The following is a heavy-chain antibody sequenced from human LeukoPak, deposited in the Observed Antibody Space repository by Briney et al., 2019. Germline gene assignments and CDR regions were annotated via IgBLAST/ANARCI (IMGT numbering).Heavy chain of an antibody. CDR3: ATPQKRYEWTIGSFDY. D-gene: IGHD5-12*01. J-gene: IGHJ4*02. CDR2: FDPEDGET. CDR1: GYTLTELS. V-gene: IGHV1-24*01. Sequence: ASVKVSCKVSGYTLTELSMHWVRQAPGKGLEWMGGFDPEDGETIYAQKFQGRVTMTEDTSTDTAYMELSSLGSEDTAVYYCATPQKRYEWTIGSFDYWGQGTLVTVSS.